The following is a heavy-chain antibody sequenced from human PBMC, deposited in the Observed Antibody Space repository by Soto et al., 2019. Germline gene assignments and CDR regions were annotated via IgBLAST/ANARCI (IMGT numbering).Heavy chain of an antibody. D-gene: IGHD2-15*01. CDR1: GGSISSYY. Sequence: SETLSLTCTVSGGSISSYYWSWIRQPPGKGLEWIGYIYYSGSTNYNPSLKSRVTISVDTSKNQFSLKLSSVTAADTAVYYCARDVSDCSGGSCYSDYYYYYMDVWGKGTTVTVSS. V-gene: IGHV4-59*01. CDR2: IYYSGST. J-gene: IGHJ6*03. CDR3: ARDVSDCSGGSCYSDYYYYYMDV.